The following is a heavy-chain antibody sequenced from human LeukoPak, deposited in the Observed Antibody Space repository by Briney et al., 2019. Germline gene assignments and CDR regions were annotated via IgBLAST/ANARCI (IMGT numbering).Heavy chain of an antibody. CDR1: GYTFSDYG. V-gene: IGHV1-18*01. D-gene: IGHD1-26*01. CDR3: ARDRIVGATTTSEFDY. CDR2: INVNSGSK. Sequence: ASVKVSCKASGYTFSDYGINWVRQAPGQGLEWMGWINVNSGSKEYAPKLQGRVTMTTDTSTSTAYMELRSLRSDDTAVYYCARDRIVGATTTSEFDYWGQGTLVTVSS. J-gene: IGHJ4*02.